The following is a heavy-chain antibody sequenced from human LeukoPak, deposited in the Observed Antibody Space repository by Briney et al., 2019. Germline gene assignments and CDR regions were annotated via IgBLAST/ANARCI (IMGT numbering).Heavy chain of an antibody. J-gene: IGHJ6*02. Sequence: EASVKVSCKASGYTFTGYYMHWVRQAPGQGLEWMGWINPNSGGTNYAQKFQSRVTMTRDTSISTAYMELSRLRSDDTAVYYCATRGYYYDSSGYYYGYYYYGMDVWGQGTTVTVSS. CDR1: GYTFTGYY. CDR2: INPNSGGT. CDR3: ATRGYYYDSSGYYYGYYYYGMDV. V-gene: IGHV1-2*02. D-gene: IGHD3-22*01.